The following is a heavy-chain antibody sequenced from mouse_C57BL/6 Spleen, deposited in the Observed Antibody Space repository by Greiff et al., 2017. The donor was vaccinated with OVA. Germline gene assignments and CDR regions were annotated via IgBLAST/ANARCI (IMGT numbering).Heavy chain of an antibody. CDR3: ARGNDYERFYAMDY. CDR1: GYTFTSYW. J-gene: IGHJ4*01. D-gene: IGHD2-4*01. Sequence: VQLQESGAELVRPGSSVKLSCKASGYTFTSYWMHWVKQRPIQGLEWIGNIDPSDSETHYNQKFKDKATLTVDKSSSTAYMQLSSLTSEDSAVYYCARGNDYERFYAMDYWGQGTSVTVSS. CDR2: IDPSDSET. V-gene: IGHV1-52*01.